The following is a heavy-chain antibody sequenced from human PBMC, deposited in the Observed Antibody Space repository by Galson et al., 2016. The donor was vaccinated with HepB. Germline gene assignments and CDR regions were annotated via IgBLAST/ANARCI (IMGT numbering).Heavy chain of an antibody. V-gene: IGHV3-66*01. CDR1: GVTVSTDY. CDR2: IYSDGRT. Sequence: SLRLSCAASGVTVSTDYMSWVRQAPGKGLERVSVIYSDGRTYYADSVEGRFTISRDNSKNTLYLQMNNLRAEDTAVYNCAHNNGWYGRGYFDYWGQGTLVTVSS. D-gene: IGHD6-19*01. J-gene: IGHJ4*02. CDR3: AHNNGWYGRGYFDY.